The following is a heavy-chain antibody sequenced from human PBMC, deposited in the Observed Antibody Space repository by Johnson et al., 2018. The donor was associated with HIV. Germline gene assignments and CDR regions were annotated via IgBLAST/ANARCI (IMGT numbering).Heavy chain of an antibody. CDR1: GFTFDDYA. J-gene: IGHJ3*02. CDR2: ISWNSGSI. Sequence: VESGGGVVQPGGSLRLSCAASGFTFDDYAMHWVRQAPGKGLEWVSGISWNSGSIGYADSVKGRFTISRDNAKNSLYLQMNSLRAEDTALYYCAKDKQQLVRGGAFDIWGQGTMVTVSS. CDR3: AKDKQQLVRGGAFDI. D-gene: IGHD6-6*01. V-gene: IGHV3-9*01.